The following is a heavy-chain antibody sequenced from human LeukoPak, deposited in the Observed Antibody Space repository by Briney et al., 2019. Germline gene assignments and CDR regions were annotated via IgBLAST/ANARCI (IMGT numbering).Heavy chain of an antibody. V-gene: IGHV4-34*01. Sequence: KPSETLSLTCAVYGGSFSGYYWSWIRQPPGKGLEWIGSIYYSGNTYYSPSLMSRVTISVDTSKNQFSLNLSSVTAADTAMYYCARAPHFFDSSGSRYYFDYWGQGALVTVSS. D-gene: IGHD3-22*01. CDR2: IYYSGNT. CDR1: GGSFSGYY. J-gene: IGHJ4*02. CDR3: ARAPHFFDSSGSRYYFDY.